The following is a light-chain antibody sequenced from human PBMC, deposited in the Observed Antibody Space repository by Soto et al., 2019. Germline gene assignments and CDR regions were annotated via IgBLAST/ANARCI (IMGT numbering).Light chain of an antibody. Sequence: EIVLTQSPGTLSLSPGERATLSCRASQSVSSSYLAWYQQKPGQAPRLLIYGASSRATGIPDRFSGSRSGTDFNLTISRLEPEDFAVYYCQQYGSSPLTFGGGTKVEIK. V-gene: IGKV3-20*01. CDR2: GAS. CDR1: QSVSSSY. J-gene: IGKJ4*01. CDR3: QQYGSSPLT.